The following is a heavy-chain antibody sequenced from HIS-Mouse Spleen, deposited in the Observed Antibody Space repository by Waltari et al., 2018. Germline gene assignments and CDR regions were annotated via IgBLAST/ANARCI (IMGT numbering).Heavy chain of an antibody. V-gene: IGHV3-30*04. Sequence: QVQLVESGGGVVQPGRSLRLSCAASGFTFSIYAMHWVRQAPGKGLEWVAVISYDGSNKYYADSVKGRFTISRDNSKNTLYLQMNSLRAEDTAVYYCARDRLGGSGSYYFDYWGQGTLVTVSS. CDR1: GFTFSIYA. J-gene: IGHJ4*02. CDR2: ISYDGSNK. D-gene: IGHD3-10*01. CDR3: ARDRLGGSGSYYFDY.